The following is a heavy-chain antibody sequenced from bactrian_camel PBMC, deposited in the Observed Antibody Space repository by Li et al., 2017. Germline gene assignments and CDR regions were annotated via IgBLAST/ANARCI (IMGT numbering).Heavy chain of an antibody. J-gene: IGHJ4*01. CDR1: DYAYEFDC. V-gene: IGHV3S1*01. CDR3: AADWSCRSDYES. CDR2: IYLNSHRA. Sequence: HVQLVESGGGSAQPGGSLTLSCASPDYAYEFDCIGWFRQVPGKERERVASIYLNSHRAIYGSSVKGRFTISQDIPKKTLYLQMDNLKPEDTGMYYCAADWSCRSDYESWGQGTQVTVS. D-gene: IGHD4*01.